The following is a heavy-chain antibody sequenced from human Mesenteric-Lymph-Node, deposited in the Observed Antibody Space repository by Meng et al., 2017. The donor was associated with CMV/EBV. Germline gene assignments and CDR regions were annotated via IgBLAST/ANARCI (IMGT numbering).Heavy chain of an antibody. D-gene: IGHD3-10*01. Sequence: ASVKVSCKASGYPFINYDINWVRQATGQGLEWMGWMSPNSGSTGYAQKFQGRVTMTRDTSISTVYMELSSLRSEDTAVYYCAREYMGRGVDFDYWGQGTLVTVSS. CDR1: GYPFINYD. J-gene: IGHJ4*02. CDR3: AREYMGRGVDFDY. V-gene: IGHV1-8*01. CDR2: MSPNSGST.